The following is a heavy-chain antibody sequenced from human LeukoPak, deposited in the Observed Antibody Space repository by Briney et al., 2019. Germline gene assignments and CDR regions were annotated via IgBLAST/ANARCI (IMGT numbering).Heavy chain of an antibody. CDR1: GGSISSSYYY. Sequence: SETLSLTCTVSGGSISSSYYYWGWIRQHPGKGLEWIGYIYYSGSTYYNPSLKSRVTISVDTSKNQFSLKLSSVTAADTAVYYCARAGGFFSPFGYWGQGTLVTVSS. J-gene: IGHJ4*02. CDR3: ARAGGFFSPFGY. D-gene: IGHD3-16*01. CDR2: IYYSGST. V-gene: IGHV4-31*03.